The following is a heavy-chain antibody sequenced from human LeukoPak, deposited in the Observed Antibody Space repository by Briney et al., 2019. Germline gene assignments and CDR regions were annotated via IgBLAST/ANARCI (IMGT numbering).Heavy chain of an antibody. CDR1: GYTFIGYY. CDR3: ARAQCSSTNCYQVDY. J-gene: IGHJ4*02. Sequence: ASVKVSCKASGYTFIGYYIHWLRQAPGQGLEWMGWINPNSGGTNYAQKFQGRVTMTRDTSISTAYMELSRLISDDTAVYHCARAQCSSTNCYQVDYWGQGTLVTVSS. D-gene: IGHD2-2*01. CDR2: INPNSGGT. V-gene: IGHV1-2*02.